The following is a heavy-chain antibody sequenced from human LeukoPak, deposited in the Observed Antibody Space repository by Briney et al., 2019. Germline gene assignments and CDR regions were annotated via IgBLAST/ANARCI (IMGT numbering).Heavy chain of an antibody. J-gene: IGHJ5*02. CDR2: MNPNSGNT. CDR1: GYTFSSYD. Sequence: ASVKVSCKASGYTFSSYDINWVRQATGQGLEWMGWMNPNSGNTGYAQEFQDRVTMTRNTSISTAYMELSSLRSEDTAVYYCARGKYSSSWHNWFDPWGQGTLVTVSS. V-gene: IGHV1-8*01. CDR3: ARGKYSSSWHNWFDP. D-gene: IGHD6-13*01.